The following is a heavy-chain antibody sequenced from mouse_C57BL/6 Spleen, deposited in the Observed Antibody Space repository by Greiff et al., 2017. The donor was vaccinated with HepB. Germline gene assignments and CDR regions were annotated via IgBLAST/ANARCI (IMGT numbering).Heavy chain of an antibody. J-gene: IGHJ4*01. CDR3: ASSPSTCYAAMDY. Sequence: QVQLQQPGAELVRPGTSVKLSCKASGYTFTSYWMHWVKQRPGQGLEWIGVIDPSDSYTNYNQNFKGKASLTGDTSSSTAYMQLSSLTSEDSAVYYCASSPSTCYAAMDYWGQGTSVTVSS. CDR1: GYTFTSYW. CDR2: IDPSDSYT. V-gene: IGHV1-59*01. D-gene: IGHD3-1*01.